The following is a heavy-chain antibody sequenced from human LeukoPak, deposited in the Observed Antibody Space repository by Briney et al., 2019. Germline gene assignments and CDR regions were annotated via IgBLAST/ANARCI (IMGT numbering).Heavy chain of an antibody. V-gene: IGHV4-39*01. J-gene: IGHJ4*02. CDR3: ARHRASGGATGFDY. CDR1: GGSISNSGYY. CDR2: IYYSGST. D-gene: IGHD1-26*01. Sequence: SETLSLTCTVSGGSISNSGYYWGWIRQPPGKGLDWIGSIYYSGSTYYNPSLKSRVTISVDTSKTQISLKLNSVTAADTAVYYCARHRASGGATGFDYWGQGTLVTVSS.